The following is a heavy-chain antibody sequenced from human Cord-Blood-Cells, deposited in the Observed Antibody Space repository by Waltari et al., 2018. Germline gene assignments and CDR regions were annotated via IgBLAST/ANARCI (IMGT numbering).Heavy chain of an antibody. CDR3: ARDNRRHSSGWYWFDP. V-gene: IGHV3-53*02. J-gene: IGHJ5*02. CDR2: IYSGGST. Sequence: EVQLVETGGGLIQPGGSLRLSCADSGFTVSSNYMSWVRPAPGKGLEWVSGIYSGGSTYYADSVKGRFTISRDKSKNTLYLQMNSLRAEDTAVYYCARDNRRHSSGWYWFDPWGQGTLITVSS. D-gene: IGHD6-19*01. CDR1: GFTVSSNY.